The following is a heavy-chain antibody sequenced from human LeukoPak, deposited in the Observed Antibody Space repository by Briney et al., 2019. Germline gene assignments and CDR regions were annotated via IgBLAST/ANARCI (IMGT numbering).Heavy chain of an antibody. Sequence: SETLSLTCTVSGGSISGYYWSWIRQPPGKGLEWIGYVYYSGSTNYNPSLKSRVTMSVDTSKNQFSLKLKSMTAADTAVYYCARYCNGVNCFSFDYWGQGALVTVSS. CDR2: VYYSGST. J-gene: IGHJ4*02. V-gene: IGHV4-59*01. CDR1: GGSISGYY. D-gene: IGHD2-15*01. CDR3: ARYCNGVNCFSFDY.